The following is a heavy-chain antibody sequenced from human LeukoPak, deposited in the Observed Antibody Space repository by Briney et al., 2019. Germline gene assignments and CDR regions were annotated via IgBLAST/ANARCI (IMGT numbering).Heavy chain of an antibody. J-gene: IGHJ4*02. D-gene: IGHD1-26*01. CDR1: GGSISSSSYY. CDR2: IYYSGST. V-gene: IGHV4-39*07. CDR3: ARDHSGSYPYFDY. Sequence: PSETLSLTCTVSGGSISSSSYYWGWIRQPPGKGLEWIGSIYYSGSTYYNPSLKSRVTISVDTSKNQFSLKLSSVTAADTAVYYCARDHSGSYPYFDYWGQGTLVTVSS.